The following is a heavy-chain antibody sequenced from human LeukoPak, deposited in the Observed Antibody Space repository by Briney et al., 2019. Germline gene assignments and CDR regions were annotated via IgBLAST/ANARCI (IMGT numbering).Heavy chain of an antibody. CDR2: IKQDGSEK. D-gene: IGHD3/OR15-3a*01. CDR3: ATSYDMGWLIGY. CDR1: GFTFGDTW. Sequence: SGGSLRLSCAASGFTFGDTWMNWVRQVPGQGLEWVANIKQDGSEKFYVASVKGRFTISGDNGKSSLYLQMNSLRAEDTALYYCATSYDMGWLIGYWGQGTLVTVSS. J-gene: IGHJ4*02. V-gene: IGHV3-7*03.